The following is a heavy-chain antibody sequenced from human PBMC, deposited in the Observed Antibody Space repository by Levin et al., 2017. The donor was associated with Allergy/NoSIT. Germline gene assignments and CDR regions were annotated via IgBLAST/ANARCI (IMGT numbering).Heavy chain of an antibody. D-gene: IGHD1-26*01. CDR1: GFTFSIAW. V-gene: IGHV3-15*01. CDR2: IKSKTDGGTT. J-gene: IGHJ4*02. Sequence: GGSLRLSCAGSGFTFSIAWMSWVRQAPGKGLEWVGRIKSKTDGGTTDYAAPVKGRFTISRDDSKNTLYLQMNSLKTEDTAVYYCATEYYGSYNYWGQGALVTVSS. CDR3: ATEYYGSYNY.